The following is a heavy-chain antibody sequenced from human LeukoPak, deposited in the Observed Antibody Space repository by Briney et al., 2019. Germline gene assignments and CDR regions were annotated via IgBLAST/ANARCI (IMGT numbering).Heavy chain of an antibody. CDR3: TRESGAFSPFGF. D-gene: IGHD1-26*01. CDR2: VHLNGAT. J-gene: IGHJ4*02. CDR1: GGSIITTNW. Sequence: PSETLSLTCGVSGGSIITTNWWSWVRHPPGKGLEWIGEVHLNGATNYNPSLESRVSMSIDKSKNQLSLKLSSVTAADTATYYCTRESGAFSPFGFWGQGTLVTVSS. V-gene: IGHV4-4*02.